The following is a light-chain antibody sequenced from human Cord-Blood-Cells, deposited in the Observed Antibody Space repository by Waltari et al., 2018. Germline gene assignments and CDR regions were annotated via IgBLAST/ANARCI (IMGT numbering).Light chain of an antibody. CDR2: YYSDSDK. CDR3: MIWPSNAWV. Sequence: QPVLTQPPSSSSSPGQSARLTCTLPSDINVGSYTIYCYQQKPGSPPRYLLYYYSDSDKGQGSGVPSRFSGSKDASANTGILLISGLQSEDEADYYCMIWPSNAWVFGGGTKLTVL. V-gene: IGLV5-37*01. J-gene: IGLJ3*02. CDR1: SDINVGSYT.